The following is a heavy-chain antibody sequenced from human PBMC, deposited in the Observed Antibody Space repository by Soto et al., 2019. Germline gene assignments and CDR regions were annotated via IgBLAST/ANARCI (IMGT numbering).Heavy chain of an antibody. CDR2: IYYSGST. D-gene: IGHD3-3*01. V-gene: IGHV4-30-4*01. Sequence: SETLSLTCTVSGGSISSGDYYWSWIRQPPGKGLEWIGYIYYSGSTYYNPSLKSRVTISVDTSKNQFSLKLSSVTAADTAVYYCARDRRFLGSFDYWGQGTLVTVSS. J-gene: IGHJ4*02. CDR1: GGSISSGDYY. CDR3: ARDRRFLGSFDY.